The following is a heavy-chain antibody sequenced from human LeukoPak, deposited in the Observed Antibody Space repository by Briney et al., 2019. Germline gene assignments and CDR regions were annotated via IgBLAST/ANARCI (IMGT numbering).Heavy chain of an antibody. CDR2: IYPGDSDT. D-gene: IGHD3-10*01. CDR1: GYNFSGFW. Sequence: GESLKISCKGSGYNFSGFWIGWVRQMPGKGLDWVGVIYPGDSDTRYSPSFQGQVTISADKSISTAYLQWSSLKASDTAMYYCARRITMDAFDIWGQGTMVTVSS. V-gene: IGHV5-51*01. CDR3: ARRITMDAFDI. J-gene: IGHJ3*02.